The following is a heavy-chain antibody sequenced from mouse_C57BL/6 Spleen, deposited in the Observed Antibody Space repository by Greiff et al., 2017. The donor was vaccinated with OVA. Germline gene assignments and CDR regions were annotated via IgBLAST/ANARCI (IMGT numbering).Heavy chain of an antibody. CDR1: GFSLTSYG. CDR3: AAHYGSSYCYAMDY. J-gene: IGHJ4*01. V-gene: IGHV2-3*01. D-gene: IGHD1-1*01. Sequence: VHLVESGPGLVAPSQSLSITCTASGFSLTSYGVSWVRQPPGKGLEWLGVIWGDGSTNYHSALISRLSTSKDNSKSQVSLKLNSLQTDDTATYYCAAHYGSSYCYAMDYWGQGTSVTVSS. CDR2: IWGDGST.